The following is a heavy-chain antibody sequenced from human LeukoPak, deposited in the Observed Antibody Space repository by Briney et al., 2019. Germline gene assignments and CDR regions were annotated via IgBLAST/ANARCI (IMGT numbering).Heavy chain of an antibody. Sequence: SETLSLTCTVSGGSISSYYWSWIRQPPGKGLEWIGYIYYNGSTNYHPSLKSRVTISVDTSMNQFSLKLSSVTAADTAVNSCARHLVPHGHDYWDQGTLVTVSS. V-gene: IGHV4-59*08. CDR3: ARHLVPHGHDY. J-gene: IGHJ4*02. CDR2: IYYNGST. CDR1: GGSISSYY.